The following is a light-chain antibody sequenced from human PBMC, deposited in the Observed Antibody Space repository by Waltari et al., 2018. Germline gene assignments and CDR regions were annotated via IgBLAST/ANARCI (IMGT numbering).Light chain of an antibody. CDR3: QQLNSYPPYT. Sequence: IQLTQSPSSLSASVGDRVTITCRASQGISSYLVWYQQKPGKAPKLLIYAASTLQSGVPSRFSGSGSGTDFTLTISSLQPEDFATYYCQQLNSYPPYTFGQGTKLEIK. CDR2: AAS. V-gene: IGKV1-9*01. CDR1: QGISSY. J-gene: IGKJ2*01.